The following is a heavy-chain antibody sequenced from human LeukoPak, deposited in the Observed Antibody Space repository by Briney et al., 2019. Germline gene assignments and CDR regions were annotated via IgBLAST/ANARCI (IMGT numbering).Heavy chain of an antibody. CDR3: TRDRSDILTGYLDY. Sequence: GGSLRLSCTASGFTFGDYAMSWVRQAPGKGLEWVGFIRSKAYGGTTEYAASVKGRFTISRDDSKSIAYLQMNSLKTEDTAVYYCTRDRSDILTGYLDYWGQGTLVTVSS. CDR1: GFTFGDYA. D-gene: IGHD3-9*01. J-gene: IGHJ4*02. V-gene: IGHV3-49*04. CDR2: IRSKAYGGTT.